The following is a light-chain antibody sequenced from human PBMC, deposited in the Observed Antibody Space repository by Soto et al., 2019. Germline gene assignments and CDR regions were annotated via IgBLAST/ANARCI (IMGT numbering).Light chain of an antibody. V-gene: IGKV3D-15*01. CDR3: QQFRNWPWT. Sequence: EIVMTQSPATLSLSPGERVTLSCRASESVSINFAWYQQKPGQAPRLLIHAGSTRATGIPARISGSGSGTEFTLTISSLQSEDFAVYYCQQFRNWPWTFGQGTKVEV. CDR2: AGS. CDR1: ESVSIN. J-gene: IGKJ1*01.